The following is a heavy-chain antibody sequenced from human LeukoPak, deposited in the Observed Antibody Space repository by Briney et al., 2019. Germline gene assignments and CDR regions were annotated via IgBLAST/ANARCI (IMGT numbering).Heavy chain of an antibody. V-gene: IGHV1-46*01. D-gene: IGHD1-26*01. J-gene: IGHJ6*03. CDR3: ARAAGAGDYYYYYMDV. CDR1: GYTFTSYY. CDR2: INPSGGST. Sequence: ASVKVSCEASGYTFTSYYMHWVRQAPGQGLEWMGIINPSGGSTSYAQKFQGRVTMTRDMSTSTVYMELSSLRSEDTAVYYCARAAGAGDYYYYYMDVWGKGTTVTVSS.